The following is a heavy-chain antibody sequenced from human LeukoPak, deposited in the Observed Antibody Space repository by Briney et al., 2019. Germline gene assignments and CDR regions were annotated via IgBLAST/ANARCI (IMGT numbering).Heavy chain of an antibody. V-gene: IGHV1-69*13. J-gene: IGHJ3*02. CDR1: GGTFSSYA. Sequence: PVASVKVSCNASGGTFSSYAISWVRQAPGQGLEWMGGIIPIFGTANYAQKFQGRVTITADESTSTAYMELSSLRSEDTAVYYCASGPGATIPGATDDAFDIWGQGTTVTVSS. CDR3: ASGPGATIPGATDDAFDI. CDR2: IIPIFGTA. D-gene: IGHD5-12*01.